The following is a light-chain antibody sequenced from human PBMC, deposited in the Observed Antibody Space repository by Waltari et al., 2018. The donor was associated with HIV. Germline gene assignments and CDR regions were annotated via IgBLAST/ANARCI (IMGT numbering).Light chain of an antibody. CDR2: EVS. CDR3: SSYTSSSTLV. CDR1: SSDGGGYHY. V-gene: IGLV2-14*01. J-gene: IGLJ1*01. Sequence: QSALTQPASVSGSPGQSITISCTGTSSDGGGYHYVSWFQQHPGKAPQLMIYEVSNRPSGVSNRFAGSKSGNTASLTISGLQAEDEADYYCSSYTSSSTLVFGTGTKVTVL.